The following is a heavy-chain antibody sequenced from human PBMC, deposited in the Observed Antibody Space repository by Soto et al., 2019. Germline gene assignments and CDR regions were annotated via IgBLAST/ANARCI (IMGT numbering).Heavy chain of an antibody. CDR3: ARVPTP. V-gene: IGHV4-31*03. J-gene: IGHJ4*02. CDR2: IYYSGST. D-gene: IGHD2-15*01. Sequence: QVQLQESGPGLVKPSQTLSLTCTVSGGSISRGCSYWSWIRQHPGKGLEWLGYIYYSGSTYYNPALKSRVTISGDTSKNQFPLRRSCVTAADTAVYYCARVPTPWGQGTLVTVSS. CDR1: GGSISRGCSY.